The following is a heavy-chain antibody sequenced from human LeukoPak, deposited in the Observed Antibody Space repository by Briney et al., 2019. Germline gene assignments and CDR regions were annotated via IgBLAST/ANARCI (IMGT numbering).Heavy chain of an antibody. CDR2: ISSSSSYI. V-gene: IGHV3-21*01. D-gene: IGHD5-18*01. Sequence: GGSLRLSCAASGFTFSNAWMNWVRQAPGKGLEWVSSISSSSSYIYYADSVKGRFTISRDNAKNSLYLQMNSLRAEDTAVYYCAGGSGYSYGYPPHYWGQGTLVTVSS. J-gene: IGHJ4*02. CDR3: AGGSGYSYGYPPHY. CDR1: GFTFSNAW.